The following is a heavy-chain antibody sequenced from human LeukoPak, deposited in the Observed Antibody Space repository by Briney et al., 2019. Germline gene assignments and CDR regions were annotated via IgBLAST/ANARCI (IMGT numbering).Heavy chain of an antibody. CDR3: ARAALAVVDN. V-gene: IGHV4-34*01. CDR1: GGSFSGYY. D-gene: IGHD6-19*01. CDR2: INHSGST. J-gene: IGHJ4*02. Sequence: SETLSLTCAVYGGSFSGYYWSWIRQPPGKGLEWIGEINHSGSTNYNPSHKSRVTISVDTSKNQFSLKLSSVTAADTAVYYCARAALAVVDNWGQGTLVTVSS.